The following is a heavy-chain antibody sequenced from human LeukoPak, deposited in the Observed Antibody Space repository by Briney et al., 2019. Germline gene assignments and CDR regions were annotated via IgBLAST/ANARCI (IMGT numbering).Heavy chain of an antibody. J-gene: IGHJ4*02. Sequence: GASVKVSCKASGYTFTSYDINWVRQATGQGLEWMGWMNPNSGNTGYAQKFQGRVTMTRNTSISTAYMELSSLRSEDTAVYYCARGIRITMVRGVIVYYFDYWGQGTLVTVSS. CDR3: ARGIRITMVRGVIVYYFDY. V-gene: IGHV1-8*01. D-gene: IGHD3-10*01. CDR2: MNPNSGNT. CDR1: GYTFTSYD.